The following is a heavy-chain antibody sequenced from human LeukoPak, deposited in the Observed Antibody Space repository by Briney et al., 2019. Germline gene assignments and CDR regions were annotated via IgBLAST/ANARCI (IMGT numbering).Heavy chain of an antibody. V-gene: IGHV3-33*01. Sequence: GGSVRLSCAASGFTFSSYGMHWVRQAPGKGLEWVAVIWYDGSNKYYADSVKGRFTISRDNSKNTLYLQMNSLRAEDTAVYYCARSIQLWSYYFDYWGQGTLVTVSS. D-gene: IGHD5-18*01. J-gene: IGHJ4*02. CDR1: GFTFSSYG. CDR2: IWYDGSNK. CDR3: ARSIQLWSYYFDY.